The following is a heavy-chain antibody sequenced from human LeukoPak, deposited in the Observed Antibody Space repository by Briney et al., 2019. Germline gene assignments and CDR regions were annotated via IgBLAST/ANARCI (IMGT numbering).Heavy chain of an antibody. CDR1: GGSISSGSYY. D-gene: IGHD3-3*01. CDR2: IYASGST. CDR3: ARDEIFGWFDP. V-gene: IGHV4-61*02. J-gene: IGHJ5*02. Sequence: PSETLSLTCTVSGGSISSGSYYWSWIRQPAGTGLEWIGRIYASGSTNCNPSLKSRVTISVDTSKNQFSLKLSSVTAADTAVYYCARDEIFGWFDPWGQGTLVTVSS.